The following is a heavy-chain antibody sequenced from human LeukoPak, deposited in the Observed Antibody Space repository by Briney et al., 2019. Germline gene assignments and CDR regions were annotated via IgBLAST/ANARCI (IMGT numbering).Heavy chain of an antibody. D-gene: IGHD1-26*01. Sequence: GGSPRLSCAVSGFTVITNYMSWVRQAPGKGLEWVSVIYSGGSTYYADSVKGRFTISRDSSKNTLYLQMNSLRAEDTAVYYCARTLAREGATMDYWGQGTLVTVSS. J-gene: IGHJ4*02. CDR2: IYSGGST. CDR1: GFTVITNY. V-gene: IGHV3-66*01. CDR3: ARTLAREGATMDY.